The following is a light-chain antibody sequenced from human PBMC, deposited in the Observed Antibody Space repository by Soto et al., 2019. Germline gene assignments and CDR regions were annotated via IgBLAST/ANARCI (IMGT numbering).Light chain of an antibody. CDR2: DAS. CDR3: QQRSNWPPT. V-gene: IGKV3-11*01. CDR1: QSVSSY. Sequence: EIVLTQSPATLSLSPGERATLSCRASQSVSSYLAWYQQKPGQAPRLLIYDASNRATGIPARCSGSGSGTDFTLTISSREPEDEGGEYWQQRSNWPPTFGGGTKVEIK. J-gene: IGKJ4*01.